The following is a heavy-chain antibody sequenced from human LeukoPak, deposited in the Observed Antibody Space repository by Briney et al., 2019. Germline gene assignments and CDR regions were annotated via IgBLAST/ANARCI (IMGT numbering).Heavy chain of an antibody. Sequence: GGSLRLSCAASGFTFSSSVMSWVRQAPGKGLEWVSAISASGATTYYTDSVKGRFPISRDNPKNTLYLQMNSLRAEDTAVYYCAKDGGRWEVPHWSDPWGQGTLVTVSS. J-gene: IGHJ5*02. D-gene: IGHD1-26*01. CDR3: AKDGGRWEVPHWSDP. CDR1: GFTFSSSV. V-gene: IGHV3-23*01. CDR2: ISASGATT.